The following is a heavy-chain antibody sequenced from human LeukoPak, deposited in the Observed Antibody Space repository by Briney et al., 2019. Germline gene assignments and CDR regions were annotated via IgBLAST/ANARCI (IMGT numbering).Heavy chain of an antibody. CDR2: IYYSGST. CDR3: ARLHRGQWELLGGYFDY. Sequence: SETLSLTCTVSGGSISSYYWNWIRQPPGRGLDWIGYIYYSGSTNYNPSLKSRVTISVDTSKNQFSLKLSSVTAADTAVYYCARLHRGQWELLGGYFDYWGQGTLVTVSS. CDR1: GGSISSYY. V-gene: IGHV4-59*08. D-gene: IGHD1-26*01. J-gene: IGHJ4*02.